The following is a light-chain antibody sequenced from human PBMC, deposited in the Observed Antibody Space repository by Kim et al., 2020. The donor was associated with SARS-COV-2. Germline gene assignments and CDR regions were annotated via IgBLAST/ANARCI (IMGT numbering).Light chain of an antibody. J-gene: IGKJ2*01. Sequence: EPQGERVTRAGRASQSVRNNLAWYQHKPGQAPRLLIYGAATRATGVPVRFTGSGSGTEFTRTISSLQSEDFAVYYCQQYNTWPPYTFGLGTKLEI. CDR2: GAA. CDR3: QQYNTWPPYT. CDR1: QSVRNN. V-gene: IGKV3-15*01.